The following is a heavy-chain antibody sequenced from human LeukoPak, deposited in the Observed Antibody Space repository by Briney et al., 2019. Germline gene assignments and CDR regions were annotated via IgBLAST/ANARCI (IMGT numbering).Heavy chain of an antibody. CDR1: GGSISSGDYY. J-gene: IGHJ5*02. CDR2: IYHSGST. D-gene: IGHD3-3*01. V-gene: IGHV4-30-2*01. CDR3: ARASHYDFWSYNWFDP. Sequence: SETLSLTCTVSGGSISSGDYYWSWIRQPPGKGLEWIGYIYHSGSTCYNPSLKSRVTISVDRSKNQFSLKLSSVTAADTAVYYCARASHYDFWSYNWFDPWGQGTLVTVSS.